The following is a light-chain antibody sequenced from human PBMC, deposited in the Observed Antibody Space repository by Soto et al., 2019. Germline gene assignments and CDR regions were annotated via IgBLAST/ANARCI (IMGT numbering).Light chain of an antibody. CDR1: QSISSW. V-gene: IGKV1-5*01. J-gene: IGKJ1*01. Sequence: DIQMTQSPSTLSASVGDRVTITCRASQSISSWLAWYQQKPGKAPKLLIYDVSSLKSGVPSRFSGSGSGTEFTLTISSLQPDDSATYYCQQYNTFWTFGQGTKVEI. CDR2: DVS. CDR3: QQYNTFWT.